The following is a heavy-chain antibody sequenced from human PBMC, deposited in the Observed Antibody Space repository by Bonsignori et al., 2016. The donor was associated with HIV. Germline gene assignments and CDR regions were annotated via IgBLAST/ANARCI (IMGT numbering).Heavy chain of an antibody. V-gene: IGHV3-53*01. J-gene: IGHJ4*02. D-gene: IGHD4-17*01. CDR3: VRDRIDYGDYVDY. Sequence: VRQAPGKGLEWVSVIYSDGRTFYADSVKGRFTISRDNSKNTLYLQMDRLRVEDTAIYYCVRDRIDYGDYVDYWGQGTLVTVSS. CDR2: IYSDGRT.